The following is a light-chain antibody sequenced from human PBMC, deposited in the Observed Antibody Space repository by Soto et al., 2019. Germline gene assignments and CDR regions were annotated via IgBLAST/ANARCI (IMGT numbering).Light chain of an antibody. J-gene: IGKJ1*01. CDR3: QQYGGSPLT. V-gene: IGKV3-20*01. CDR1: QSVNSNS. CDR2: GAS. Sequence: EIVLTQSPGTLSLSPGERATLSCRASQSVNSNSSAWYQQKPGQPPRLLIYGASNRATGIPDRFSGSGSGTDFTLTINRLEPEDFAVYCCQQYGGSPLTFGQATKVDIK.